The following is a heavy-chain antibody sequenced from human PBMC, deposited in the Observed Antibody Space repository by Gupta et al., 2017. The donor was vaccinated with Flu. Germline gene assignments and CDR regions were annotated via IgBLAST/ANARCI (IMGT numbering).Heavy chain of an antibody. D-gene: IGHD2-15*01. Sequence: EGQLVESGGGLVQPGGSLRLSCAASGVSFSIYALSWVRQAPGKGLESVSRIGGRANTTFYADSVRGRFTISRDNSKKTVYLQMKSLRADDTAIYFCTKDCSGNDCYPTPDFWGQGTPVTVSS. J-gene: IGHJ4*02. CDR3: TKDCSGNDCYPTPDF. V-gene: IGHV3-23*04. CDR1: GVSFSIYA. CDR2: IGGRANTT.